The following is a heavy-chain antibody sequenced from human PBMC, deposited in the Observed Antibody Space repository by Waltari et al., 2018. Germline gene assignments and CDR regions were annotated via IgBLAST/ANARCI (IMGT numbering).Heavy chain of an antibody. CDR2: IIPIFGTA. V-gene: IGHV1-69*05. CDR1: GGTFSSYA. Sequence: QVQLVQSGAEVKKPGSSVKVSCKASGGTFSSYAISWVRQAPGQGLEWMGGIIPIFGTANYAQKLQGRVTITTDESTSTADMELSSLRSEDTAVYYCARAQRGYCSGGSCLPDYWGQGTLVTVSS. D-gene: IGHD2-15*01. CDR3: ARAQRGYCSGGSCLPDY. J-gene: IGHJ4*02.